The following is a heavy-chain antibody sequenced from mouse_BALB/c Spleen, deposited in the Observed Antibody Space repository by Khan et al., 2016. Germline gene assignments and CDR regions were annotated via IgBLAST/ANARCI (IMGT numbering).Heavy chain of an antibody. V-gene: IGHV5-12-1*01. CDR2: ISSAGGSA. Sequence: LVESGGGLVKPGGSLKISCAASGVAFSNFGMSWVRQTPEKRLEWVAYISSAGGSAYYPDTVKGRFTLPRDNAKNALYLQMTILKSEDTAMYYCARHGLTYSMDNWGQGTSVTASS. J-gene: IGHJ4*01. CDR3: ARHGLTYSMDN. CDR1: GVAFSNFG. D-gene: IGHD2-10*01.